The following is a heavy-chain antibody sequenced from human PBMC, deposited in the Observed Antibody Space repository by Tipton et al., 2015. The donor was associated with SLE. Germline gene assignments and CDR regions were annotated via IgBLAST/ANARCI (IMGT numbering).Heavy chain of an antibody. CDR3: ARQWYYGSGSLGYFDY. V-gene: IGHV4-59*08. CDR2: IYYSGST. Sequence: LRLSCAVSGGSINSYYWSWIRQPPERGLEWIGYIYYSGSTNYNPSLKSRVTMSVDTSKNQFSLKLNSVTAADTAVYYCARQWYYGSGSLGYFDYWGQGNLVTVSS. J-gene: IGHJ4*02. D-gene: IGHD3-10*01. CDR1: GGSINSYY.